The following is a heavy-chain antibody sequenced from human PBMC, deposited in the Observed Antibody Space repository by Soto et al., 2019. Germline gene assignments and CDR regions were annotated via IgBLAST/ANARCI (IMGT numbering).Heavy chain of an antibody. V-gene: IGHV4-34*01. CDR3: ARAHDFWGGRQQPIDS. CDR2: INHVGIT. J-gene: IGHJ4*02. D-gene: IGHD3-3*01. CDR1: GGSFRGFY. Sequence: QVQLQQWGAGLLKPSETLSLTCAVSGGSFRGFYWTWIRQSPGKGLEWLGDINHVGITNYNPSLKRRVSIPVATSKSQFSLKLSYVTAADTAVYYCARAHDFWGGRQQPIDSWGQGTLVTVSS.